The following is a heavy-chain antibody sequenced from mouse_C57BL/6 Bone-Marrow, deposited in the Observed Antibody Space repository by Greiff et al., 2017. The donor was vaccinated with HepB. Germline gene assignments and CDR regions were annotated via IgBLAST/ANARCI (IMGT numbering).Heavy chain of an antibody. CDR3: PRGDYYGGY. J-gene: IGHJ2*01. D-gene: IGHD1-1*01. V-gene: IGHV1-69*01. Sequence: QVQLKQPGAELVMPGASVKLSCKASGYTFTSYWMHWVKQRPGQGLEWIGEIDPSDSYTNYNQKFKGKSTLTVDKSSSTAYMQLSSLTSEDSAVYYCPRGDYYGGYWGQGTTLTVSS. CDR2: IDPSDSYT. CDR1: GYTFTSYW.